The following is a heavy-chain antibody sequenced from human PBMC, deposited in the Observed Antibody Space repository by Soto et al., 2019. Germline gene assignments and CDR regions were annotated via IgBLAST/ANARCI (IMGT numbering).Heavy chain of an antibody. J-gene: IGHJ6*02. Sequence: GESLKISCKGSGYSFTTYWIAWVRQMPGQGLEWMGIIYPDDSDTRYSPSFPGQVTFSADKSITTVYLQWSSLKASDSAMYYCARHGFCSGGRCYSSYYYGMDVWGQGTTVTVSS. D-gene: IGHD2-15*01. CDR3: ARHGFCSGGRCYSSYYYGMDV. V-gene: IGHV5-51*01. CDR2: IYPDDSDT. CDR1: GYSFTTYW.